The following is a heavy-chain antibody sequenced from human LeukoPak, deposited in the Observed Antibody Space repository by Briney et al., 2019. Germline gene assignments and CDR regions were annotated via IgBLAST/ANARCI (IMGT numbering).Heavy chain of an antibody. V-gene: IGHV6-1*01. CDR3: ARIDLYYYDSSAYFGAFDI. J-gene: IGHJ3*02. D-gene: IGHD3-22*01. CDR2: TYYRSKWYN. CDR1: GDSVSSNSAA. Sequence: SQTLSLTCAISGDSVSSNSAAWSWIRQSPSRGLEWLGRTYYRSKWYNDYALSVKSRITINPDSSKNQFSLQLNSVTPEDTAVYYCARIDLYYYDSSAYFGAFDIWGQGTMVTVSS.